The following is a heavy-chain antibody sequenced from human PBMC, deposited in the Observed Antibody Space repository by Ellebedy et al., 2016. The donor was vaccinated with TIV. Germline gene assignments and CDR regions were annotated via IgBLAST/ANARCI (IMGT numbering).Heavy chain of an antibody. Sequence: MPSETLSLTCAVYGGSFSGYYWSWIRQPPGKGLEWIGEINHSGSTNYNPSLKSRVTISVDTSKNQFSLKLSSVTAADTAVYYCAVPTTTDYGMDVWGQGTTVTVSS. J-gene: IGHJ6*02. CDR2: INHSGST. CDR3: AVPTTTDYGMDV. D-gene: IGHD4-17*01. V-gene: IGHV4-34*01. CDR1: GGSFSGYY.